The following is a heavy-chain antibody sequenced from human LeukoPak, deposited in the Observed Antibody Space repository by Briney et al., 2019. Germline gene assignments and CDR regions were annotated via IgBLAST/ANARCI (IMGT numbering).Heavy chain of an antibody. CDR1: GYTFTSYD. V-gene: IGHV1-8*01. CDR2: MNPNSGNT. CDR3: ARGYGSGIYYYYYYGMDV. D-gene: IGHD3-10*01. J-gene: IGHJ6*02. Sequence: GASVEVSCKASGYTFTSYDINWVRQATGQGLEWMGWMNPNSGNTGYAQKFQGRVTMTRNTSISTAYMELSSLRSEDTAVYYCARGYGSGIYYYYYYGMDVWGQGTTVTVSS.